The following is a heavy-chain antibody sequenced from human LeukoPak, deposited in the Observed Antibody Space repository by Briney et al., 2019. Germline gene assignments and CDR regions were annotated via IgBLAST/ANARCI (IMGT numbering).Heavy chain of an antibody. CDR1: GFTFSNYW. V-gene: IGHV3-66*01. Sequence: GGSLRLSCAASGFTFSNYWMHWVRQAPGKGLVWVSVIYSAGSTYYADSVKGRFSISRDNSKNTLSLQMNSLRAEDTAVYYCARGVHYYYGMDVWGQGTTVTVSS. CDR2: IYSAGST. D-gene: IGHD3-10*01. J-gene: IGHJ6*02. CDR3: ARGVHYYYGMDV.